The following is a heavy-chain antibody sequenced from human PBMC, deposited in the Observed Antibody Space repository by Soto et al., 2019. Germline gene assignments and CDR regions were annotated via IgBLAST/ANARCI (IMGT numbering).Heavy chain of an antibody. J-gene: IGHJ5*02. V-gene: IGHV4-59*02. CDR1: RVSVYFSH. Sequence: PSDRTSLPRWGSRVSVYFSHWALTLQYPGKGLEWIAYTAHTGNTNYNPSLKSRVIISLDTSKNQVSLQLTSVTAADTAVYYCARDMHAGFTHYFDPWGQGTLVTVSS. D-gene: IGHD1-26*01. CDR3: ARDMHAGFTHYFDP. CDR2: TAHTGNT.